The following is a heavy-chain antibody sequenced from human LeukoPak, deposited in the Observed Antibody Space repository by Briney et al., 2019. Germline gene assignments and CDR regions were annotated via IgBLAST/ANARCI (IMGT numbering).Heavy chain of an antibody. D-gene: IGHD3-10*01. V-gene: IGHV3-23*01. J-gene: IGHJ4*02. CDR2: ISGSGGST. CDR1: GFTFSSYA. CDR3: AKGPRGYYGSGNLGY. Sequence: GGSLRLCCAASGFTFSSYAMSWVRQAPGKGLEWVSAISGSGGSTYYADSVKGRFTISRDNSKNTLYLQMNSLRAEDTAVYYCAKGPRGYYGSGNLGYWGQGTLVTVSS.